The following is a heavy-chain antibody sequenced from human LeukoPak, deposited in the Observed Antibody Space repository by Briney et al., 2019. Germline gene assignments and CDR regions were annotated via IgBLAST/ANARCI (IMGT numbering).Heavy chain of an antibody. J-gene: IGHJ4*02. D-gene: IGHD3-16*02. CDR2: IKHDGSEE. CDR1: GLSISGQW. V-gene: IGHV3-7*01. Sequence: GESLRLSCVASGLSISGQWMNWVRQAPGQGLEWVANIKHDGSEEYYVDSVKGRFTNSRDDGRNSVSLQMNSVRAEDTAVYYCGYTNNFYHWGQGTLVVVSS. CDR3: GYTNNFYH.